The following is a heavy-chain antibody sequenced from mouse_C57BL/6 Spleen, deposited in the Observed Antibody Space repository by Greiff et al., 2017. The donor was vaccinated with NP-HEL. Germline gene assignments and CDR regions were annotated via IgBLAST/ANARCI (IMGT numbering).Heavy chain of an antibody. D-gene: IGHD3-2*02. J-gene: IGHJ4*01. Sequence: QVQLQQSGAELVKPGASVKMSCKASGYTFTTYPIEWMKQNHGKSLEWIGNFHPYNDDTKYNEKFKGKATLTVEKSSSTAYMQLSSLTYEDSAVYYCARRTDSSGYGAMDYWGQGTSVTVSS. CDR2: FHPYNDDT. CDR3: ARRTDSSGYGAMDY. V-gene: IGHV1-47*01. CDR1: GYTFTTYP.